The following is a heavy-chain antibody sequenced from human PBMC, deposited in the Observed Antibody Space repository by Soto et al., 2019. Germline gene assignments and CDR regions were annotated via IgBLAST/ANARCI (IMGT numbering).Heavy chain of an antibody. CDR1: GGSISSGGYY. CDR3: ARLYYDFWSGPHYFDY. D-gene: IGHD3-3*01. V-gene: IGHV4-31*03. J-gene: IGHJ4*02. CDR2: IYYSGST. Sequence: SETLSLTCTVSGGSISSGGYYWSWIRQHPGKGLEWIGYIYYSGSTYYNPSLKSRVTISVDTSKNQFSLKLSSVTAADTAVYYCARLYYDFWSGPHYFDYWGQGTLVTVSS.